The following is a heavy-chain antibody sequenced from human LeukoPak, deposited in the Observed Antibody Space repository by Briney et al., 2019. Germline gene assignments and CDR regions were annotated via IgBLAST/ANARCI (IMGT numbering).Heavy chain of an antibody. V-gene: IGHV6-1*01. D-gene: IGHD1-26*01. CDR3: ARGGMRVGATSWFDP. J-gene: IGHJ5*02. CDR1: GDSVSSNSAA. Sequence: SQTLSLTCAISGDSVSSNSAAWNWIRQSPSRGLEWLGTTYYRSRWYNDYAVSVKSRITINPDTSKNQFSLQLNSVTPEDTAVYYCARGGMRVGATSWFDPWGQGTLVTVSS. CDR2: TYYRSRWYN.